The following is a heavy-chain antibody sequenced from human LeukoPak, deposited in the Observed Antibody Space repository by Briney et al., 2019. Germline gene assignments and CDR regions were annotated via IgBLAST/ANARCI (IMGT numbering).Heavy chain of an antibody. J-gene: IGHJ5*02. Sequence: PSETLSLTCTVSGGSISSYYWSWIRQPAGKGLEWIGRIYTSGSTNYIPSLKSRVTMSVDTSKNQFSLKLSSVTAADTAVYYCARDHGSGSYSLNWFDPWGQGTLVTVSS. V-gene: IGHV4-4*07. CDR1: GGSISSYY. D-gene: IGHD3-10*01. CDR2: IYTSGST. CDR3: ARDHGSGSYSLNWFDP.